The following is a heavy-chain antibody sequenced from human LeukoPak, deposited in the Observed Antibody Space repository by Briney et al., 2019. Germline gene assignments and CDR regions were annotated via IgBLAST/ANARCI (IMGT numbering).Heavy chain of an antibody. Sequence: GGSLRLSCAASGFTFSSYAMSWVRQAPGKGLEWVSSISSSSSYIYYADSVKGRFTISRDNAKNSLYLQMNSLRAEDTAVYYCATSIAARRGYWGQVTLVTVSS. CDR2: ISSSSSYI. V-gene: IGHV3-21*04. CDR3: ATSIAARRGY. D-gene: IGHD6-6*01. J-gene: IGHJ4*02. CDR1: GFTFSSYA.